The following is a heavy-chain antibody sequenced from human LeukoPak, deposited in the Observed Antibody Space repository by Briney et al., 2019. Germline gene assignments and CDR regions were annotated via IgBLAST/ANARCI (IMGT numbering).Heavy chain of an antibody. V-gene: IGHV1-69*13. D-gene: IGHD1-1*01. CDR2: IIPIFGTA. CDR1: GGTFSSYA. J-gene: IGHJ4*02. CDR3: ARAGPVHRYPKKYYFDY. Sequence: ASVKVSCKASGGTFSSYAISWVRQAPGQGLEWMGGIIPIFGTANYAQKFQGRVTITADESTSTAYMELSSLRSEDTAVYYCARAGPVHRYPKKYYFDYWGQGTLVTVSS.